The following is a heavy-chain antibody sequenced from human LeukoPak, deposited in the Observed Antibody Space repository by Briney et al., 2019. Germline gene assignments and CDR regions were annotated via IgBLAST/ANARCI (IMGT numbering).Heavy chain of an antibody. V-gene: IGHV1-18*03. D-gene: IGHD6-13*01. CDR1: GYNFLRFG. CDR3: ARDARAAAGTPFHY. CDR2: ISGYSGYT. J-gene: IGHJ4*02. Sequence: ASVKVSCKASGYNFLRFGISWVRQAPGQGLEWMGWISGYSGYTNYAQKFQDRVSMTTDTSTNTAYMEVRSLRSDDMAVYYCARDARAAAGTPFHYWGQGTLVTVSS.